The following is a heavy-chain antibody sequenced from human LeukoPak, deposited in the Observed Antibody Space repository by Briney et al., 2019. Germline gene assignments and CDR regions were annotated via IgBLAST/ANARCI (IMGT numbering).Heavy chain of an antibody. D-gene: IGHD5-24*01. CDR2: IYYSGST. J-gene: IGHJ4*02. CDR1: GDSISSDY. Sequence: TSETLSLTCNVSGDSISSDYWSWIRQPPGKGLEWIGSIYYSGSTYYNPSLKGRVTISVDTSKNQFSLKLSSVTAADTAVYYCASSPRDGYNVGFDYWGQGTLVTVSS. CDR3: ASSPRDGYNVGFDY. V-gene: IGHV4-39*01.